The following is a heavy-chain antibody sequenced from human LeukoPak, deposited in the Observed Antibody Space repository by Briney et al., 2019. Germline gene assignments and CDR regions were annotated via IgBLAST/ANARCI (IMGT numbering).Heavy chain of an antibody. CDR1: SGSISSYY. CDR3: ARASYYDPPRAYYYYMDV. Sequence: SETLSLTCTASSGSISSYYWSWIRQPPGKGLEWIGYIYTSGSTNYNPSLKSRVIISVDTSKNQFSLKLSSVTAADTAVYYCARASYYDPPRAYYYYMDVWGKGTTVTVSS. CDR2: IYTSGST. V-gene: IGHV4-4*09. J-gene: IGHJ6*03. D-gene: IGHD3-3*01.